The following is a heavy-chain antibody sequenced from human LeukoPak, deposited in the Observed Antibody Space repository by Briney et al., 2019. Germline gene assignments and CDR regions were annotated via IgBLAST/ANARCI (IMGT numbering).Heavy chain of an antibody. CDR3: ATVQTGENWFDP. D-gene: IGHD1-14*01. J-gene: IGHJ5*02. V-gene: IGHV4-34*01. CDR1: GGSFSGYY. Sequence: PSETLSLTCAVYGGSFSGYYWSWIRQPPGKGLEWIGEINHSGRTNYNPSLKSRVTISVDTSKNQLSLKLTSVTAADTAVYYCATVQTGENWFDPWGQGTLVTVSS. CDR2: INHSGRT.